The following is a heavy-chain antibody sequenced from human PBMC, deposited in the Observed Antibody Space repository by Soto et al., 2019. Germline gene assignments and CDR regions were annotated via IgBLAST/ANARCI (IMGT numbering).Heavy chain of an antibody. CDR2: ISYDGSNK. V-gene: IGHV3-30-3*01. CDR3: ARDGSVRYGMDV. J-gene: IGHJ6*02. D-gene: IGHD3-10*01. Sequence: QVQLVESGGGVVQPGRSLRLSCAASGFTFSSYAMHWVRQAPGKGLEWVAVISYDGSNKYYADSVKGRFTISRDNSKNTLYLQMNSLRAEDTAVYYCARDGSVRYGMDVWGQGTTVTVSS. CDR1: GFTFSSYA.